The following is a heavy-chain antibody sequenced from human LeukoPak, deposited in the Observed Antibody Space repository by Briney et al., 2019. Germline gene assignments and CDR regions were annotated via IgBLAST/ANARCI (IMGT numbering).Heavy chain of an antibody. V-gene: IGHV4-61*02. CDR1: GGSISSGSYY. CDR2: IYTSGGT. CDR3: AREDYDFWSGYYFGHAESYYFDY. Sequence: SQTLSLTCTVSGGSISSGSYYWSWIRQPAGKGLEWIGRIYTSGGTNYNPSLKSRVTISVDTSKNQFSLKLSSVTAADTAVYYCAREDYDFWSGYYFGHAESYYFDYWGQGTLVTASS. J-gene: IGHJ4*02. D-gene: IGHD3-3*01.